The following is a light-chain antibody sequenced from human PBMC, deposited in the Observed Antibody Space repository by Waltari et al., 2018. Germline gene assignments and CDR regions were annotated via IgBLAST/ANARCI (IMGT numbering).Light chain of an antibody. CDR2: QAS. V-gene: IGKV3-15*01. CDR3: QQYHDWPPLT. J-gene: IGKJ4*01. CDR1: QSIGTN. Sequence: EILMTQSPATLSVSPGERATLSCRASQSIGTNVAWYQQKPGQGPRLLIFQASSRATGISARFSGSGSGTDFTLTISSLQSEDFAVYFCQQYHDWPPLTFGGGTKVEIE.